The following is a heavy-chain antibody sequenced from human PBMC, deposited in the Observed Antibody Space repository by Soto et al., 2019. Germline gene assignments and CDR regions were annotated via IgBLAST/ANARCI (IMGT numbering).Heavy chain of an antibody. Sequence: SETLSLTCSVSGASIGRRDYYWGWIRQTPGKGLEWIGNIDYNGVTYYNPSLKSRVTVSKDTSKNQFSLKVASVTAADTAIYYCGRVMIGTSRHTDSDYWGQGTQVTVSS. J-gene: IGHJ4*02. CDR2: IDYNGVT. CDR1: GASIGRRDYY. D-gene: IGHD2-2*01. CDR3: GRVMIGTSRHTDSDY. V-gene: IGHV4-39*01.